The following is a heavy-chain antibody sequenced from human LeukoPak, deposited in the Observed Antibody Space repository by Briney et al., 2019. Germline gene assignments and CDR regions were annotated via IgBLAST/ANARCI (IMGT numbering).Heavy chain of an antibody. Sequence: PGGSLRLSCAASGFTFSDYSMNWVRQAPGKGLEWVSSISSNSAYLYYVDSLRGRFTVSRDNAKSSLSLQMNSLRVEDTAVYYCAKLSSSWYGYYFDYWGQGTLVTVSS. CDR1: GFTFSDYS. D-gene: IGHD6-13*01. CDR2: ISSNSAYL. V-gene: IGHV3-21*01. J-gene: IGHJ4*02. CDR3: AKLSSSWYGYYFDY.